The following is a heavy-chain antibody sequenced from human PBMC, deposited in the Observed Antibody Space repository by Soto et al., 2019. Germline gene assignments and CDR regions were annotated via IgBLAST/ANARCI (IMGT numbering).Heavy chain of an antibody. Sequence: HGESLKISCKGSGYSFTTYWLAWVRQMPGKGLEYMGIIYPGDSDARYSPSFQGQVTISADKSISTAYLQWTNLKASDTAIYYCARARVSTPRLEDPFDIWGQGTMVTVSS. V-gene: IGHV5-51*01. CDR1: GYSFTTYW. CDR2: IYPGDSDA. D-gene: IGHD5-12*01. CDR3: ARARVSTPRLEDPFDI. J-gene: IGHJ3*02.